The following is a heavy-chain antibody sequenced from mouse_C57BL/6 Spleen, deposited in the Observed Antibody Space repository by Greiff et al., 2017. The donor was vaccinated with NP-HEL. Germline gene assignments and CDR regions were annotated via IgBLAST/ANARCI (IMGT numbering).Heavy chain of an antibody. CDR1: GFTFSDYG. CDR3: ARWWLLRAMDY. D-gene: IGHD2-3*01. V-gene: IGHV5-17*01. J-gene: IGHJ4*01. CDR2: ISSGSSTI. Sequence: EVQGVESGGGLVKPGGSLKLSCAASGFTFSDYGMHWVRQAPEKGLEWVAYISSGSSTIYYADTVKGRFTISRDNAKNTLFLQMTSLRSEDTAMYYCARWWLLRAMDYWGQGTSVTVSS.